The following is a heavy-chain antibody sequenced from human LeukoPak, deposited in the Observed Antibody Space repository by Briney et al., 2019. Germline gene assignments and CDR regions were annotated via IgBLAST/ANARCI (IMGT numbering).Heavy chain of an antibody. J-gene: IGHJ6*02. CDR3: ARDNLGITIFGVVILGDYYYGMDV. CDR1: GYTFTSYG. D-gene: IGHD3-3*01. Sequence: ASVKVSCKASGYTFTSYGISWVRQAPGQGLEWMGWISAYNGNTNYAQKLQGRVTMTTDTSTSTAYIELRSLRSDDTAVYYCARDNLGITIFGVVILGDYYYGMDVWGQGTTVTVSS. V-gene: IGHV1-18*01. CDR2: ISAYNGNT.